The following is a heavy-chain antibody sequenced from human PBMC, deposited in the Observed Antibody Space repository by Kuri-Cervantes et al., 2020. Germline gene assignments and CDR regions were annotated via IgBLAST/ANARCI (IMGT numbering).Heavy chain of an antibody. J-gene: IGHJ3*02. V-gene: IGHV3-7*01. CDR2: IKQDGSEK. CDR1: GFTFSSYW. Sequence: GGSLRLSCAASGFTFSSYWMSWVRQAPGKGLERVANIKQDGSEKYYVGSVKGRFAISRDNAKNSLYLQMNSLGAEDTAVYYCATTRAFSIWGQGTMVTVSS. CDR3: ATTRAFSI. D-gene: IGHD2-15*01.